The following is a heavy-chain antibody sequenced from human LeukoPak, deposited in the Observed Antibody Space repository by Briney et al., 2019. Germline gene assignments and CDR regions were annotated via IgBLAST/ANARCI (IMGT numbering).Heavy chain of an antibody. CDR1: GFTFSKYW. CDR2: INTDRTVT. Sequence: GGSLRLSCAASGFTFSKYWMLWVRQAPGKGLEGVSRINTDRTVTTYADSLKGRLTVYRDNADNPMLLQMNSVRDEDKAVYYCATKQWLAPPPDSWGQGTPVTVSS. J-gene: IGHJ4*02. V-gene: IGHV3-74*01. CDR3: ATKQWLAPPPDS. D-gene: IGHD6-19*01.